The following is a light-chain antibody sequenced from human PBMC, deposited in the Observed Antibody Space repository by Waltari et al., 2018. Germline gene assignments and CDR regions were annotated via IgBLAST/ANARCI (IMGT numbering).Light chain of an antibody. Sequence: QSALTQPRSVSGSPGQSVAFSCTGTSSDVGGYNYVSWYQQHPGKAPKLMIFDVTKRPQGVPHRIYGSKSGSTASLTISGLHAEDAADSYCCSYAGRDTSVVFCGGTKLTVL. J-gene: IGLJ2*01. CDR2: DVT. CDR3: CSYAGRDTSVV. V-gene: IGLV2-11*01. CDR1: SSDVGGYNY.